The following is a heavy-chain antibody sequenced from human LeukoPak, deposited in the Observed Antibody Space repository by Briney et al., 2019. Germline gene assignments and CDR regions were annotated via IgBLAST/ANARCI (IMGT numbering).Heavy chain of an antibody. V-gene: IGHV4-39*07. Sequence: SETLSLTCTVSGGSISSSSYYWSWIRQPPGKGLEWIGEINHSGSTNYNPSLKSRVTISVDTSKNQFSLKLSSVTAADTAVYYCARRSYFYYYYHYMDVWGKGTTVTVSS. D-gene: IGHD1-26*01. CDR3: ARRSYFYYYYHYMDV. CDR1: GGSISSSSYY. CDR2: INHSGST. J-gene: IGHJ6*03.